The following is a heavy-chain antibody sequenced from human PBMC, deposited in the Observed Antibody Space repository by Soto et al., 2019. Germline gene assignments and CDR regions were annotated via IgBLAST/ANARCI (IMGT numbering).Heavy chain of an antibody. Sequence: ASVKVSCKASGYTFTSYGISWVRQAPGQGLEWMGWISAYNGNTNYAQKLQGRVTMTTDTSTSTAYMELRSLRSDDTAVYYCARDDRSVAAPGIVYWGQGTLVTVSS. CDR1: GYTFTSYG. CDR2: ISAYNGNT. CDR3: ARDDRSVAAPGIVY. J-gene: IGHJ4*02. D-gene: IGHD6-19*01. V-gene: IGHV1-18*04.